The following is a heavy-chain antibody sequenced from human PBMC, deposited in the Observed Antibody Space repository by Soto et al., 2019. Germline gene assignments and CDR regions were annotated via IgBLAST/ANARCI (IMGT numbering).Heavy chain of an antibody. Sequence: PWETLFLTFTVSSGSISSYYWSWIRQPPGKGLEWIGYIHYTGNTNSNPSLKGRFTLSIDPSWNQFSLKLRSVTAADTAVYYCAAGDYPTGLSYREIKWLDPWGQGTLVTVSS. CDR2: IHYTGNT. V-gene: IGHV4-59*01. CDR3: AAGDYPTGLSYREIKWLDP. CDR1: SGSISSYY. D-gene: IGHD3-9*01. J-gene: IGHJ5*02.